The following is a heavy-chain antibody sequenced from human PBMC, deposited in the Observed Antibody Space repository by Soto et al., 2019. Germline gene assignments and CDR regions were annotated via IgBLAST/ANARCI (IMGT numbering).Heavy chain of an antibody. D-gene: IGHD6-13*01. V-gene: IGHV3-33*01. J-gene: IGHJ2*01. CDR2: IWYDGSIK. CDR1: GFTFNTYA. CDR3: ARGPPYSSSWYWYLDL. Sequence: ESGGGVVQPGRSLRLSCGASGFTFNTYAMHWVRQAPGKGLEWVAVIWYDGSIKYYADSVKGRFTISRDNSENTLYLLVNSLRADDTAVYYCARGPPYSSSWYWYLDLWGRGTLVTVSS.